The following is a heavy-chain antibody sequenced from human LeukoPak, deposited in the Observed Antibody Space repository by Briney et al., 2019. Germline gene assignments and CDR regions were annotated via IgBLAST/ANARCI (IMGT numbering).Heavy chain of an antibody. CDR1: GFIVSSNY. CDR2: IYSGGRT. J-gene: IGHJ3*02. CDR3: ARAPDGYEAFDI. D-gene: IGHD3-22*01. V-gene: IGHV3-66*01. Sequence: GGSLRLSCAASGFIVSSNYMTWVRQAPGKGLEWVSVIYSGGRTYYADSVKGRFTTSRDNSKNTLYLQMNSLRAEDTAVYYCARAPDGYEAFDIWGQGTMVTVSS.